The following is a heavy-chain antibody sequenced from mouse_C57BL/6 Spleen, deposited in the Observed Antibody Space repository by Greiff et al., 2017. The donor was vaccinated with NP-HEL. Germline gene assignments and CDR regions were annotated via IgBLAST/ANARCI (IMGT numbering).Heavy chain of an antibody. J-gene: IGHJ4*01. CDR2: INPSNGGT. Sequence: QVQLQQPGTELVKPGASVKLSCKASGYTFTSYWMHWVKQRPGQGLEWIGNINPSNGGTNYNEKFKSKATLTVDKSSSTAYMQLSSLTSEDSAVYYCARTCDYGSSYDYAMDYWGQGTSVTVSS. D-gene: IGHD1-1*01. V-gene: IGHV1-53*01. CDR3: ARTCDYGSSYDYAMDY. CDR1: GYTFTSYW.